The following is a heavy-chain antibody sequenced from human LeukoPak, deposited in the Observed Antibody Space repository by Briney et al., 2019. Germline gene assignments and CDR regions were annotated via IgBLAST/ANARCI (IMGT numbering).Heavy chain of an antibody. V-gene: IGHV1-2*02. J-gene: IGHJ4*02. CDR3: VPAAGTSRSDAMYY. CDR1: GYTFTGYY. CDR2: INPNSGGT. Sequence: GASVKVSCKASGYTFTGYYMHWVRQAPGQGLEWMGWINPNSGGTNYAQKFQGRVTMTRDTSISTAYMELSRLRSDDTAVYYCVPAAGTSRSDAMYYWGQGTLVTVSS. D-gene: IGHD2-2*01.